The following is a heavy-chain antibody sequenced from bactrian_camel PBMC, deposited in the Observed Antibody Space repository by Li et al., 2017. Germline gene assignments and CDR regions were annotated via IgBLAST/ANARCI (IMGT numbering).Heavy chain of an antibody. CDR1: GYDYSNYC. V-gene: IGHV3S6*01. CDR2: IFSTGTTT. J-gene: IGHJ4*01. D-gene: IGHD1*01. Sequence: QVQLVESGGGSVQAGGSLRLSCAASGYDYSNYCMAWFRQAPGKARERVARIFSTGTTTYADSVKGRFTVSRDNAKNALYLEMNSLKPEDTGVYYCARGPLWCAQPLLVRTEYTTYGPGTQVTVS.